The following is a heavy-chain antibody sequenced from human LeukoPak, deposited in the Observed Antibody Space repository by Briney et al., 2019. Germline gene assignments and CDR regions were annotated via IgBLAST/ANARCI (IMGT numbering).Heavy chain of an antibody. Sequence: RWASVKVSCTASGYTFTNYDINWVRQATGQGLEWLGWMSASSGNTGYAQKFQGRVSMTRATSISTAYLELSSLTFEDTAVYYCARTPPKGDIDYWGQGTLVTVSS. J-gene: IGHJ4*02. V-gene: IGHV1-8*01. D-gene: IGHD2-21*02. CDR1: GYTFTNYD. CDR3: ARTPPKGDIDY. CDR2: MSASSGNT.